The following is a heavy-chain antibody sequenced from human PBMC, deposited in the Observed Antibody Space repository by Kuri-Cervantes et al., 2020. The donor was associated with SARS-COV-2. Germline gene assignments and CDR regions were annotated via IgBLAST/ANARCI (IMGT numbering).Heavy chain of an antibody. V-gene: IGHV4-4*07. D-gene: IGHD2-2*02. CDR3: ARVPRHICSSTSCYILGRGNYYYMDV. CDR1: GFTFSSYW. J-gene: IGHJ6*03. CDR2: IYTSGST. Sequence: ESLKISCAASGFTFSSYWMSWVRQAPGKGLEWIGRIYTSGSTNYNPSLKSRVTMSVDTSKNQFSLKLSSVTAADTAVYYCARVPRHICSSTSCYILGRGNYYYMDVWGKGTTVTVSS.